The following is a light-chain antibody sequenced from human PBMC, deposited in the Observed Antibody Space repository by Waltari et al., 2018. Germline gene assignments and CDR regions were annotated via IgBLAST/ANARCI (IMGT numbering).Light chain of an antibody. Sequence: QSVLTQPPSVSGAPGQRITIPCTGSSSNFGAGYDVLWYRQLPGTAPKLLIYGNHKRPAGVPDRFSGSKSGTSASLGITGLQAEDEADYYCQSYDTSLRAVFGGGTKVIVL. V-gene: IGLV1-40*01. J-gene: IGLJ2*01. CDR2: GNH. CDR1: SSNFGAGYD. CDR3: QSYDTSLRAV.